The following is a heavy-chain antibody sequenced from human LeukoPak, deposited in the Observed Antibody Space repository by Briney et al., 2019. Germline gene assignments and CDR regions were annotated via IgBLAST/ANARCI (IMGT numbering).Heavy chain of an antibody. D-gene: IGHD6-13*01. V-gene: IGHV4-4*02. CDR3: ARGRVQPGIAAAGTAGAFDI. CDR1: GGSISSSNW. CDR2: IYHSGST. J-gene: IGHJ3*02. Sequence: PSETLSLTCAVSGGSISSSNWWSWVRQPPGKGLEWIGEIYHSGSTNYNPSLKSRVTISVDKSKNQFSLKLSSVTAADTAVYYCARGRVQPGIAAAGTAGAFDIWGQGTMVTVSS.